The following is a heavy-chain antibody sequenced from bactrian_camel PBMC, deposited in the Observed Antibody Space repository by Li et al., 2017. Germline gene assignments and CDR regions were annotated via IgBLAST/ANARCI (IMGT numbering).Heavy chain of an antibody. CDR3: VTYHFNGGAEFLY. D-gene: IGHD7*01. V-gene: IGHV3S9*01. J-gene: IGHJ4*01. CDR1: VSSANDYC. Sequence: HVQLVESGGGSVQAGGSLRLSCAVSVSSANDYCLGWFRQASGKEREWVGSLDSDGRINYADSVQGRFTISRDNAKNTVYLRMNSLKSEDTAQYYCVTYHFNGGAEFLYWGQGTQVTVS. CDR2: LDSDGRI.